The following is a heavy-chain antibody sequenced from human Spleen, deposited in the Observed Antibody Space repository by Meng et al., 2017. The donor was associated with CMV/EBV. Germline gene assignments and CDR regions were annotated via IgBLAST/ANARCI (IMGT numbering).Heavy chain of an antibody. CDR1: GFSFSSYW. CDR2: IKSDGSQK. J-gene: IGHJ4*02. D-gene: IGHD2-2*01. Sequence: GGSLRLSCVASGFSFSSYWMSWVHQAPGKGLEWVATIKSDGSQKHYVDSVKGRFTISRDNAKNSLHLQMDSLRAEDTAVYHCARDCSTNCPFQPRGDYWGQGTLVTVSS. V-gene: IGHV3-7*01. CDR3: ARDCSTNCPFQPRGDY.